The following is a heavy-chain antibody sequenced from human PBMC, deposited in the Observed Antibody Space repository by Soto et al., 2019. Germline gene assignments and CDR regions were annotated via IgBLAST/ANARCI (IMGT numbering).Heavy chain of an antibody. CDR3: ARDEVGDGYNSLDY. CDR1: GFTFSSYA. V-gene: IGHV3-30-3*01. CDR2: VSYDGSNK. Sequence: QVQLVESGGGVVQPGRSLRLSCAAAGFTFSSYAMNWVRQAPGKGLEWVAVVSYDGSNKYYIDSVKGRFTISRDYPKNTVYLQMNSLRAEDTAVYYCARDEVGDGYNSLDYWGQGTLVIVSS. J-gene: IGHJ4*02. D-gene: IGHD5-12*01.